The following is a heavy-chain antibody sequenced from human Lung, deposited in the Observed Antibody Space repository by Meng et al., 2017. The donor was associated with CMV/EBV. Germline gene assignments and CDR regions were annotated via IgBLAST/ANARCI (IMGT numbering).Heavy chain of an antibody. D-gene: IGHD2-15*01. CDR3: ASARGVVRYAFDI. J-gene: IGHJ3*02. V-gene: IGHV3-74*01. CDR1: GFTFSTYW. Sequence: GESLKISCAASGFTFSTYWMHWVRLVPGKGLVWVSRIDSDGNNMNYADSVKGRFTISRDNARNMLYLQMDSLGVEDTAVYYCASARGVVRYAFDIWGQGTRVTVSS. CDR2: IDSDGNNM.